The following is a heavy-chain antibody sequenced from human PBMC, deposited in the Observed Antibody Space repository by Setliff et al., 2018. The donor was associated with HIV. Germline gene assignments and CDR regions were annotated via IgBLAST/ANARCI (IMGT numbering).Heavy chain of an antibody. CDR2: ISSSGSHT. V-gene: IGHV3-48*03. CDR3: AREEPFWNGYYYTYYFDS. D-gene: IGHD3-3*01. CDR1: GFTFNNYE. Sequence: PGGSLRLSCAGSGFTFNNYEMNWVRQTPGKGLEWVSYISSSGSHTYYADSVKGRFTVSRENAKSSLYLQMNSLRVEDTAVYYCAREEPFWNGYYYTYYFDSWGQGTLVTVSS. J-gene: IGHJ4*02.